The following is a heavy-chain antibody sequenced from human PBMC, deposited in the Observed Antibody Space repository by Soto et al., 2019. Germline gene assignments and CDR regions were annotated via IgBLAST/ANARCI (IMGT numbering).Heavy chain of an antibody. D-gene: IGHD3-9*01. CDR1: GDSISAFH. Sequence: SETLSLTCTVSGDSISAFHWSWIRQPPGKGLEWIGYISYSGSANYNPSLKSRVTMSADTSKNQLSLKVRSVTAADTAVYYCARVGERWQYFDWFYYFDSWGQGALVTVSS. J-gene: IGHJ4*02. V-gene: IGHV4-59*01. CDR3: ARVGERWQYFDWFYYFDS. CDR2: ISYSGSA.